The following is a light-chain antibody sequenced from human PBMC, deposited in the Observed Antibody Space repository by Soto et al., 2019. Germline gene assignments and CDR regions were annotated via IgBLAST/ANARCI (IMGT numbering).Light chain of an antibody. J-gene: IGLJ2*01. CDR3: CSYAGTYTEL. Sequence: QSVLTQPRSVSGSPGQSVTISCTGTSSDVGAYNYVSWYQQYPGKAPKLVISDVSKRPSGVPDRFSGSKSGNTASLTISGLQVEDEAVYYCCSYAGTYTELFGGGTQLTVL. V-gene: IGLV2-11*01. CDR2: DVS. CDR1: SSDVGAYNY.